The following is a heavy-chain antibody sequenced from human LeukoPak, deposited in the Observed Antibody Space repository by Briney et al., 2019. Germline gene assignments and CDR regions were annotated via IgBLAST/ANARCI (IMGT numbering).Heavy chain of an antibody. D-gene: IGHD1-26*01. CDR2: IRYDGSNK. J-gene: IGHJ5*02. V-gene: IGHV3-30*02. CDR3: AETGGSYYSGFDP. CDR1: GFTFSSYG. Sequence: GGSLRLSCAASGFTFSSYGMHWVRQAPGKGLEWVAFIRYDGSNKYYADSVKGRFTISRDNSKNTLYLQMNSLRAEDTAVYYCAETGGSYYSGFDPWGQGTLVTVSS.